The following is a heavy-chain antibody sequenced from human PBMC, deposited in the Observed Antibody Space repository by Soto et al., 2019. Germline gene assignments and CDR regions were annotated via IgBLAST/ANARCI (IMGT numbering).Heavy chain of an antibody. D-gene: IGHD5-18*01. CDR3: AREGRKQLWVEGRNAMDV. V-gene: IGHV1-18*01. CDR2: ISGYNGQT. CDR1: GYTFTTYG. J-gene: IGHJ6*02. Sequence: QIQLVQSGPEVKKPGASVKVSCKASGYTFTTYGISWVRLAPGQGLEWMGWISGYNGQTNYGQKFRGRVTITTDTPTSAAYMEPRSLTSDDTAIYYCAREGRKQLWVEGRNAMDVWGQGTTVTVSS.